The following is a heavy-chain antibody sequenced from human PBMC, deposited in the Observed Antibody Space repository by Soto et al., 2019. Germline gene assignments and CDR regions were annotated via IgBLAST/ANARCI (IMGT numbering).Heavy chain of an antibody. Sequence: EVQLLESGGGLVQPGGSLRLSCVASGFTFSSYAMSWVRQAPGKGLEWVSVISGSGGSTYYADSVKGRFTISRDNSKNTLYLQMNSLSAEDTAVYYCSRRSSGWYFDYWGQGTLVTVSS. CDR2: ISGSGGST. CDR3: SRRSSGWYFDY. J-gene: IGHJ4*02. D-gene: IGHD6-19*01. V-gene: IGHV3-23*01. CDR1: GFTFSSYA.